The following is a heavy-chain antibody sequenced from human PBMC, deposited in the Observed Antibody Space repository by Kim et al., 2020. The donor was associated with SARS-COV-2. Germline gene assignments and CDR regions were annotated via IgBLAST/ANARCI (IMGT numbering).Heavy chain of an antibody. D-gene: IGHD6-6*01. J-gene: IGHJ3*02. CDR3: ARQAAREYSSVSDSGAFDI. CDR2: IYYSGST. CDR1: GGSISSSSYY. V-gene: IGHV4-39*01. Sequence: SETLSLTCTVSGGSISSSSYYWGWIRQPPGKGLEWIGSIYYSGSTYYNPSLKSRVIISVDTSKNQFSLKLSSVTAADTAVYYCARQAAREYSSVSDSGAFDIWGQGTMVTVSS.